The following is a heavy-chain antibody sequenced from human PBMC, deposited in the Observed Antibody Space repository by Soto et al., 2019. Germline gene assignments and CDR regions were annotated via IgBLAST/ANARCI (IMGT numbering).Heavy chain of an antibody. D-gene: IGHD6-13*01. V-gene: IGHV4-59*01. CDR1: GGSISSYY. CDR2: IYSSGST. CDR3: ARGGSSWLEYFQH. J-gene: IGHJ1*01. Sequence: SETLSLTCTVSGGSISSYYWSWIRQPPGKGLEWIGYIYSSGSTNYNPSLKSRITISVDTSKNQFSLKLSSVTAADTTVYYCARGGSSWLEYFQHWGQGTLVTVSS.